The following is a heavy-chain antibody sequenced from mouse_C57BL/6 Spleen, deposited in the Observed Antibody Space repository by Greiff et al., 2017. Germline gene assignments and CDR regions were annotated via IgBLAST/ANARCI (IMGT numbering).Heavy chain of an antibody. CDR3: ARLGSGYAMDY. J-gene: IGHJ4*01. D-gene: IGHD1-1*01. Sequence: EVKLVESGGGLVKPGGSLKLSCAASGFTFSDYGMHWVRQAPEKGLEWVAYISSGSSTIYYADTVKGRFTISRDNAKNTLFLRMTSVGSEDTGMYYCARLGSGYAMDYWGQGTSVTVSS. CDR2: ISSGSSTI. V-gene: IGHV5-17*01. CDR1: GFTFSDYG.